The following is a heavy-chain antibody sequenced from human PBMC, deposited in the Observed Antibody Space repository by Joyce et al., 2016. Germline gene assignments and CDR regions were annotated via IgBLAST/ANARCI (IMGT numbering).Heavy chain of an antibody. CDR1: GGDCSNYT. D-gene: IGHD1-14*01. Sequence: QVLLVQSGAAVKRPGSALGVSCKSSGGDCSNYTVNWVRQAPGQRLEWMGGIIPVFGAAKYAEDFPGRVTLTADQSTRTAYLELSSLTSADTAVYYCARGGTSSDHYFFYTLDVWGPGTTVIVSS. V-gene: IGHV1-69*12. CDR3: ARGGTSSDHYFFYTLDV. CDR2: IIPVFGAA. J-gene: IGHJ6*02.